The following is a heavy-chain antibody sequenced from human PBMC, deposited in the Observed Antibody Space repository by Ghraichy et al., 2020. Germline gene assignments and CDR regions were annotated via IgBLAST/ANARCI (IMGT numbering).Heavy chain of an antibody. CDR3: TRGFCSGGSCTNFDY. CDR2: IRSKANNYVT. Sequence: GESLNISCAASGFTFSDSALHWVRQASGKGLEWVGRIRSKANNYVTAYAASVKGRFTISRDDSKNTAYLQMDSLKTEDTAVYYCTRGFCSGGSCTNFDYWGQGTLVTVSS. D-gene: IGHD2-15*01. J-gene: IGHJ4*02. CDR1: GFTFSDSA. V-gene: IGHV3-73*01.